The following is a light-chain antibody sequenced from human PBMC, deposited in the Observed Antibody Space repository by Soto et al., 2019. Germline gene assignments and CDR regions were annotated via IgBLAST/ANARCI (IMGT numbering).Light chain of an antibody. J-gene: IGLJ3*02. CDR2: STN. CDR1: SGSVSTSYY. Sequence: QTVVTQEPSLSVSPGGTVTLTCALSSGSVSTSYYPSWYQQTPGQAPRTLIYSTNTRSSGVPDRFSGSILGNKAALTIAGAQADDEADYYGVLYVGSGIWVFGGGTNLTVL. CDR3: VLYVGSGIWV. V-gene: IGLV8-61*01.